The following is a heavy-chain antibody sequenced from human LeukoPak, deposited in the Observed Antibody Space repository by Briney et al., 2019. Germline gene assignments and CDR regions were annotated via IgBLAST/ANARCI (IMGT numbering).Heavy chain of an antibody. J-gene: IGHJ6*03. CDR1: GGSINNYY. CDR3: ARTYSRFYYYYMDV. D-gene: IGHD6-6*01. CDR2: VFYTGYT. V-gene: IGHV4-59*12. Sequence: SETLSLTCTVSGGSINNYYWSWVRQPPGKGLEWIGYVFYTGYTHYNPSLKSRVTISVDTSKNQFSLKLRSVTAADTAVYYCARTYSRFYYYYMDVWGKGTTVTVSS.